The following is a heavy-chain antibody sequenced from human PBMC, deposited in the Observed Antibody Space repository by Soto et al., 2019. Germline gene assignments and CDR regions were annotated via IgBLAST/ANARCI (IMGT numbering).Heavy chain of an antibody. D-gene: IGHD6-19*01. CDR1: GFTFNTYW. J-gene: IGHJ4*02. CDR3: ARFANIAVAAIDY. V-gene: IGHV3-7*01. Sequence: EVQLVESGGGLVQPGGSLRLSCAASGFTFNTYWMTWVRQAPGQGLEWVANIKPDGSETYYLDSVKGRFTISRDSARDSVHLQMNVLRAEDTALYYCARFANIAVAAIDYWGRGTLVTVSS. CDR2: IKPDGSET.